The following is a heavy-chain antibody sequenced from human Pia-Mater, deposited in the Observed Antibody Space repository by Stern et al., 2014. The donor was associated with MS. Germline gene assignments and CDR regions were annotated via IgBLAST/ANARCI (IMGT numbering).Heavy chain of an antibody. CDR2: IYPGDSET. CDR1: GYRFTNYW. V-gene: IGHV5-51*03. Sequence: VQLVQSGAEVRKPGESLRISCEVSGYRFTNYWIGWVRQMPGKGLEWMGIIYPGDSETRYSPSFQGQVTILVDKSNTPTYLQWSSLKVSDTAMYYCARRGHGYMGIDYWGQGALVTVSS. J-gene: IGHJ4*02. CDR3: ARRGHGYMGIDY. D-gene: IGHD5-24*01.